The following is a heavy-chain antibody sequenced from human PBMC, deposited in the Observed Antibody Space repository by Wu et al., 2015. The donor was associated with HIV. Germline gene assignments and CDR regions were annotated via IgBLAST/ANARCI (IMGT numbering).Heavy chain of an antibody. CDR3: ARAPKAYYDILTGMDV. J-gene: IGHJ6*02. D-gene: IGHD3-9*01. Sequence: MGWISAYNGNTNYAQKLQGRVTMTTDTSTSTAYMELRSLRSDDTAVYYCARAPKAYYDILTGMDVWGQGTTVTVSS. V-gene: IGHV1-18*01. CDR2: ISAYNGNT.